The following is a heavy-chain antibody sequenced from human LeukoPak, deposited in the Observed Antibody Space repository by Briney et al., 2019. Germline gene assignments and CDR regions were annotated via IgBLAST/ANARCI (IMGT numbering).Heavy chain of an antibody. V-gene: IGHV3-23*01. CDR2: IIGSGGTT. Sequence: GGSLRLSCEASGFTFSNYAMSWVRQAPGKGLEWVSTIIGSGGTTYYADPVKGRFTISRDNSKNTLSLQMNSLRAEDTAVYYCARVWYGELKVDVWGQGTTVTVSS. D-gene: IGHD3-10*01. CDR1: GFTFSNYA. J-gene: IGHJ6*02. CDR3: ARVWYGELKVDV.